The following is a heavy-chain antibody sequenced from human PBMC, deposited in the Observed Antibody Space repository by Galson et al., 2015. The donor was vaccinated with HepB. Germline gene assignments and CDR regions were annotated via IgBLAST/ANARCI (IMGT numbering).Heavy chain of an antibody. CDR2: IIPIFGTA. J-gene: IGHJ5*02. CDR1: GGTFSSYA. D-gene: IGHD6-13*01. Sequence: SVKVSCKASGGTFSSYAISWVRQAPGQGLEWMGGIIPIFGTANYAQKFQGRVTITADESTSKAYMELSSLRSEDTAVYYCARDRTSSSWYYWFDPWGQGTLVTVSS. CDR3: ARDRTSSSWYYWFDP. V-gene: IGHV1-69*13.